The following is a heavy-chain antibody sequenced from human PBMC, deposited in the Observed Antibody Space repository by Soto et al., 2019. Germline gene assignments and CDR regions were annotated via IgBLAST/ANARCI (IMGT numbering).Heavy chain of an antibody. J-gene: IGHJ4*02. CDR1: GGTFSTYA. D-gene: IGHD6-19*01. V-gene: IGHV1-69*01. Sequence: QVQLEQSGAEVKQPGSSVKVSCKTSGGTFSTYAINWERQAPGQGLEWMGAIIPLFGTAAYSQKFQGRVTHTADESTSTAYMELSSLRSGDTAVYFCARPKGTYSSGYYYFDFWGQGTLVTVSS. CDR3: ARPKGTYSSGYYYFDF. CDR2: IIPLFGTA.